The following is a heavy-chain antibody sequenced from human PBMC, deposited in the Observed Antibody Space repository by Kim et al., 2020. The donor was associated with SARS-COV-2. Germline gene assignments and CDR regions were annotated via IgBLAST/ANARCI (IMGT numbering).Heavy chain of an antibody. Sequence: YAEYVKGRFNISGDTSKNTLYLQRNSLRAEDTAVYYCAKGSLVVAADYWGQGTLVTVSS. V-gene: IGHV3-23*01. J-gene: IGHJ4*02. D-gene: IGHD6-19*01. CDR3: AKGSLVVAADY.